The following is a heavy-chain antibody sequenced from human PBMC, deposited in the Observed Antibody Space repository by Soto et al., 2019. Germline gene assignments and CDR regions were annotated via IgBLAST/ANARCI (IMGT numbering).Heavy chain of an antibody. CDR2: ISPYNGNT. V-gene: IGHV1-18*01. Sequence: GASVKVSCKASGYTFTSYDISWVRQAPGQGLEWMGWISPYNGNTNYAQKLQGRVTMTTDTSTSTAYMELRSLRSDDAAVYYCARGIGGYFGVDYYYGMDVWGQGTTVTVS. CDR3: ARGIGGYFGVDYYYGMDV. CDR1: GYTFTSYD. D-gene: IGHD3-16*01. J-gene: IGHJ6*02.